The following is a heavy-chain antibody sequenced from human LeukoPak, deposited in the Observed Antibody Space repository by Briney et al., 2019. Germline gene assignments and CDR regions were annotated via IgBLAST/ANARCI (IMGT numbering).Heavy chain of an antibody. D-gene: IGHD5-24*01. Sequence: GGSLRLSCAASGFTFDDYAMHWVRQAPGKGLEWVSGISWNSGTIGYADSVKGRFTISRDNANNFLYLQMNSLRPEDAAFYYCAKDKSGYNLVFDYWGQGTLVTVSS. CDR1: GFTFDDYA. CDR2: ISWNSGTI. CDR3: AKDKSGYNLVFDY. V-gene: IGHV3-9*01. J-gene: IGHJ4*02.